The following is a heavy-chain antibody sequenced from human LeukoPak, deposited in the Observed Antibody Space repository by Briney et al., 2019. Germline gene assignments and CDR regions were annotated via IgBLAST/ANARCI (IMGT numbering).Heavy chain of an antibody. V-gene: IGHV3-11*01. J-gene: IGHJ4*02. CDR2: ITTSGSST. Sequence: GGSLRLSCASSGFSFSNYYMSWVRQAPGKGLEWISYITTSGSSTNYADSVKGRFTISRDNAKNSVVLQMNSLRTEDTAVYYCTRERRGSYHAFDYWGQGTLVTVSS. CDR1: GFSFSNYY. D-gene: IGHD3-16*02. CDR3: TRERRGSYHAFDY.